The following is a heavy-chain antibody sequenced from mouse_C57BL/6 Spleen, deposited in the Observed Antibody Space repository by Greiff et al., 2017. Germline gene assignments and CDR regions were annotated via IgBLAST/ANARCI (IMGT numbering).Heavy chain of an antibody. CDR1: GYTFTSYW. CDR2: INPSNGGT. J-gene: IGHJ3*01. V-gene: IGHV1-53*01. Sequence: QVQLQQPGTELVKPGASVKLSCKASGYTFTSYWMHWVKQRPGQGLEWIGNINPSNGGTNYNEKFKSKATLTVDKSSSTAYMQLSSLTSEDSAVYCCARCVYNYDEVGFADWGQGTLVTVAA. CDR3: ARCVYNYDEVGFAD. D-gene: IGHD2-12*01.